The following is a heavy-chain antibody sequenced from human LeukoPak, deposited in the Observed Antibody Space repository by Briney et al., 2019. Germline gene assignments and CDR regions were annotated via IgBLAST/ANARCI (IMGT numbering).Heavy chain of an antibody. CDR1: GFTFSSYG. D-gene: IGHD5-24*01. CDR2: VSPDGSVK. CDR3: AKDLGWLQFDY. Sequence: GGSLRLSCAASGFTFSSYGMHWVRQAPGKGLEWVAHVSPDGSVKAYVDSVRGRFAISRDNAENSLFLQINSLRAEDTAVYYCAKDLGWLQFDYWGQGDLVTVSS. J-gene: IGHJ4*02. V-gene: IGHV3-7*03.